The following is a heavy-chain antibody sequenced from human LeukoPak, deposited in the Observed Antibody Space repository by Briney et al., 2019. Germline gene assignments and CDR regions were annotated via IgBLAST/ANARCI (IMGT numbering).Heavy chain of an antibody. CDR3: AGCYDFWSGYYPPYYYYGMDV. D-gene: IGHD3-3*01. J-gene: IGHJ6*02. CDR2: IYYSGST. Sequence: SETLSLTCTVSGGSISSYYWSWIRQPPGKGLEWIGYIYYSGSTNYNPSLKSRVTISVDTSKNQFSLKLSSVTAADTAVYYCAGCYDFWSGYYPPYYYYGMDVWGQGTTVTVSS. V-gene: IGHV4-59*01. CDR1: GGSISSYY.